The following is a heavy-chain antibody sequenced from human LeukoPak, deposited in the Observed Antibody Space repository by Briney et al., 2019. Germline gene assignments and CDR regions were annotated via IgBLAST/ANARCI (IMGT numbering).Heavy chain of an antibody. CDR1: GGSISSYY. J-gene: IGHJ6*02. CDR3: ARGFDSSGYYYGMDV. V-gene: IGHV4-59*01. CDR2: IYYSGST. Sequence: SGTLSLTCTVSGGSISSYYWSWIRQPPGKGLEWIGYIYYSGSTNYNPSLKSRVTISVDTSKNQFSLKLSSVTAADTAVYYCARGFDSSGYYYGMDVWGQGTTVTVSS. D-gene: IGHD3-22*01.